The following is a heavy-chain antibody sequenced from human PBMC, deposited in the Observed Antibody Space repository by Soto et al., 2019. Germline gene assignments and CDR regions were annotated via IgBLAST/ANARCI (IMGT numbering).Heavy chain of an antibody. Sequence: ASVKVSCKASGYIFTGYYIHWVRQAPGQGLEWMGWINPNSGDTNYTQKFQGWVTMTRDTSINTAYMELSRLRSDDTAVYYCATSRISIAVAGETEYYFDYWGQGTLVTVSS. CDR1: GYIFTGYY. V-gene: IGHV1-2*04. J-gene: IGHJ4*02. CDR3: ATSRISIAVAGETEYYFDY. CDR2: INPNSGDT. D-gene: IGHD6-19*01.